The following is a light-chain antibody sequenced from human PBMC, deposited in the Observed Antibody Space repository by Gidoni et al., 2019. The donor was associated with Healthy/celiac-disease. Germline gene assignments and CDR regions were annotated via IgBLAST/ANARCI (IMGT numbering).Light chain of an antibody. CDR2: GAS. J-gene: IGKJ1*01. CDR1: QSVSRNY. CDR3: QQYGSSPRT. V-gene: IGKV3-20*01. Sequence: IVFTQSPGTLSLSPGERATLSCRASQSVSRNYLAWYQQTPGQAPRLLIYGASSRATGIPDRFTGSGSGTDFTLTIRRLEPEDFAVYYCQQYGSSPRTFGQGTKVRIK.